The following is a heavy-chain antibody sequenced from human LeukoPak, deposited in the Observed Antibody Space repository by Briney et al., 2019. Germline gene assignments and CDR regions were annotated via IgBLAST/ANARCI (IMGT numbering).Heavy chain of an antibody. J-gene: IGHJ4*02. Sequence: SETLSLTCTVSGGSIGSYYWSWIRQPPGKGLEWIGYIYYSGSTNYNPSLKSRVTISVDTSKNQFSLKLSSVTAADTAVYYCARLNGRYSYGYFDYWGQGTLVTVSS. V-gene: IGHV4-59*01. CDR2: IYYSGST. CDR3: ARLNGRYSYGYFDY. D-gene: IGHD5-18*01. CDR1: GGSIGSYY.